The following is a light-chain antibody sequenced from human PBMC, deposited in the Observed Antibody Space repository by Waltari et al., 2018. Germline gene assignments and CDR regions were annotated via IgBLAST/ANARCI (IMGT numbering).Light chain of an antibody. J-gene: IGKJ1*01. CDR2: EAS. Sequence: IVLTQSPATLSLSPGDTATLSCRASQSVSTHLAWYQQKPGQAPRLLIDEASKRGTGIPARFSGRESGTNFTLTITSLEPEDFAVFFCQQRSNWPSFGPGTKVEIK. CDR1: QSVSTH. V-gene: IGKV3-11*01. CDR3: QQRSNWPS.